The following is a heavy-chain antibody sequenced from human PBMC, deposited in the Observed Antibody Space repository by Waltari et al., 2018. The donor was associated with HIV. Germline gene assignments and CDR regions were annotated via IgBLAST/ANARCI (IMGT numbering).Heavy chain of an antibody. Sequence: QVQLVESGGGVVQPGRSLRLSCAASGFTFSNFAMHWVRQAPGKGLEWVEVIWYDGENKYYADSVKGRFTISRDNSKNTLYLQMNSLRVEDTAVYYCARGGYYYDISGYYHYWGQGTLVTVSS. CDR1: GFTFSNFA. J-gene: IGHJ4*02. CDR2: IWYDGENK. V-gene: IGHV3-33*01. D-gene: IGHD3-22*01. CDR3: ARGGYYYDISGYYHY.